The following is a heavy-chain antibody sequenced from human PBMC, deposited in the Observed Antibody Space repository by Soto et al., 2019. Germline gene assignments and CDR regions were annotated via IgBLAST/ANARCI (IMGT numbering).Heavy chain of an antibody. D-gene: IGHD3-3*01. CDR2: ISGSGGST. J-gene: IGHJ5*02. Sequence: GGSLRLSCAASGFTFSSYAMSWVRQAPGKGLEWVSAISGSGGSTYYADSVKSRFTISRDNSKNTLYLQMNSLRAEDTAVYYWAKDHTIFEVRCLAPWGQGTLVTVSS. CDR3: AKDHTIFEVRCLAP. CDR1: GFTFSSYA. V-gene: IGHV3-23*01.